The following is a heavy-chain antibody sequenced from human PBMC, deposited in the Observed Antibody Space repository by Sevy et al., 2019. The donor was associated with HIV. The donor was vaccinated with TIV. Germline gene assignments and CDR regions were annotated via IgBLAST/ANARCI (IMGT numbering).Heavy chain of an antibody. J-gene: IGHJ3*02. D-gene: IGHD3-9*01. V-gene: IGHV3-53*01. CDR2: IYSGSNT. Sequence: GGSLRLSCAASGFIVSNKHMNWVRQAPGRGLEWVSVIYSGSNTYYADSAKGRFTISKDDSKNSLYLQLNSLRAEETAVYYCARDPDDSLDAFDIWGQGTMVTVSS. CDR1: GFIVSNKH. CDR3: ARDPDDSLDAFDI.